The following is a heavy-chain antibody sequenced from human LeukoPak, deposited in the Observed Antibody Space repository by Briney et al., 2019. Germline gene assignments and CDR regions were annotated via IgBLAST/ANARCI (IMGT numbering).Heavy chain of an antibody. Sequence: GGSLRLSCAASGFTFDDYAMHWVRQAPGKGLEWVSGISWNSGSIGYADSVKGRFTISRENAKNSLYLQMNSLRAEDTAVYYCARIGSGWYWDYWGQGTLVTVSS. CDR2: ISWNSGSI. CDR3: ARIGSGWYWDY. J-gene: IGHJ4*02. D-gene: IGHD6-19*01. CDR1: GFTFDDYA. V-gene: IGHV3-9*01.